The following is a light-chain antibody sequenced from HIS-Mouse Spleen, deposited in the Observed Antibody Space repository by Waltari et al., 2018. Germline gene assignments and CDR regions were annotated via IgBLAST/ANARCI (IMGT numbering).Light chain of an antibody. J-gene: IGKJ1*01. V-gene: IGKV1-5*03. Sequence: DIQMTQSPSTLSASVGDSVTITYRASQSIISWLARYQQKPGKAPKRLIYKASSLVSGVPSRFSVSGSGTELTLTISGLQPDDFATYYCQKYNSYSTFGQGTKVEIK. CDR1: QSIISW. CDR2: KAS. CDR3: QKYNSYST.